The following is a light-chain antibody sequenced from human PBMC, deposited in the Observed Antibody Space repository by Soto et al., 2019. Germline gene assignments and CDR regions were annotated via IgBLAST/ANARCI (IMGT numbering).Light chain of an antibody. CDR1: DNDVGGYDF. J-gene: IGLJ7*01. CDR2: QVT. Sequence: QSALTQSASVSGSPGQSITISCTGTDNDVGGYDFVSWYQQHPGRAPKLLIHQVTIRLSGISSRFSGSKSGNTVSLTITGLQPEDEAMYFCCSHSTSIAWVFGGGTQLTVL. V-gene: IGLV2-14*01. CDR3: CSHSTSIAWV.